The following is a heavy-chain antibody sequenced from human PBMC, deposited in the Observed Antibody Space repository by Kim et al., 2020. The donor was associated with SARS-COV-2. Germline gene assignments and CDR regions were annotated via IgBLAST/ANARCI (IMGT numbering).Heavy chain of an antibody. J-gene: IGHJ3*02. V-gene: IGHV4-4*07. CDR1: GGSISSYY. Sequence: SETLSLTCTVSGGSISSYYWSWIRQPAGKGLEWIGRIYTSGSTNYNPSLKSRVTMSVDTSKNQFSLKLSSVTAADTAVYYCARGLYCSGGSCFFIAFDIWGQGTMVTVSS. CDR3: ARGLYCSGGSCFFIAFDI. CDR2: IYTSGST. D-gene: IGHD2-15*01.